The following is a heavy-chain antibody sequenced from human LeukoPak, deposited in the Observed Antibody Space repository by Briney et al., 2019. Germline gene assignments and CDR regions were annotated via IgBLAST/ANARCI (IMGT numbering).Heavy chain of an antibody. CDR3: ARYGSGWYDGGSWFDP. D-gene: IGHD6-19*01. CDR2: IYYSGST. J-gene: IGHJ5*02. V-gene: IGHV4-59*01. CDR1: GGSFSSYY. Sequence: SETLSLTCAVYGGSFSSYYWSWIRQPPGKGLEWIGYIYYSGSTNYNPSLKSRVTISVDTSKNQFSLKLSSVTAADTAVYYCARYGSGWYDGGSWFDPWGQGTLVTVSS.